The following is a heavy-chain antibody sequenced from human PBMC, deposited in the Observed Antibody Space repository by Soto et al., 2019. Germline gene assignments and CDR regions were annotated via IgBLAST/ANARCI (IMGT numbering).Heavy chain of an antibody. CDR3: AKVAGIAAAGKVYYYYGMDV. D-gene: IGHD6-13*01. CDR1: GFTFSSYA. V-gene: IGHV3-23*01. Sequence: LRLSCAASGFTFSSYAMSWVRQAPGKGLEWVSAISGSGGSTHYADSVKGRFTISRDNSKNTLYLQMNSLRAEDTAVYYCAKVAGIAAAGKVYYYYGMDVWGQGTTVTVSS. CDR2: ISGSGGST. J-gene: IGHJ6*02.